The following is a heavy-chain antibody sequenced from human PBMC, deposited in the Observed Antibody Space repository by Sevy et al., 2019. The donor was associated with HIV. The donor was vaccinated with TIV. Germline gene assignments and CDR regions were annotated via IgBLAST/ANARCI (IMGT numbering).Heavy chain of an antibody. CDR3: AKRPVSYCSGATCSLDY. Sequence: GGYLRLSCAASGFTFGGYAMAWVRQAPGKGLESVSAISGTGETTYYTDSVKGRFTGSRDNSSNILYLQMNRLRGEDTAVYYCAKRPVSYCSGATCSLDYWGPGTLVTVSS. J-gene: IGHJ4*02. CDR1: GFTFGGYA. V-gene: IGHV3-23*01. CDR2: ISGTGETT. D-gene: IGHD2-2*01.